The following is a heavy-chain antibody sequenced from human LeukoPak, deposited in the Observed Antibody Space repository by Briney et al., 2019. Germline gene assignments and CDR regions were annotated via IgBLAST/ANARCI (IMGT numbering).Heavy chain of an antibody. D-gene: IGHD4-17*01. V-gene: IGHV3-30*03. J-gene: IGHJ4*02. CDR1: GFTVSSNY. Sequence: GGSLRLSCAASGFTVSSNYMSWVRQAPGKGLEWVAVISYDGSNKYYADSVKGRFTISRDNSKNTLYLQMNSLRAEDTAVYYCAREWVTTLKVFDYWGQGTLVTVSS. CDR3: AREWVTTLKVFDY. CDR2: ISYDGSNK.